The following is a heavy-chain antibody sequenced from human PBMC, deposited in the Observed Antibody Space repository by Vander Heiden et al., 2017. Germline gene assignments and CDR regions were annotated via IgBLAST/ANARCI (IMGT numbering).Heavy chain of an antibody. D-gene: IGHD1-20*01. CDR3: ARTTVSYNWKEFADY. Sequence: QVQLVQSGAEVKKPGASVKVSCKASGYTFPGYYMHWVRQAPGQGLEWMGWINPNSGGTNYAQKFQGRVTMTRDTSISTAYMELSRLRSDDTAVYYCARTTVSYNWKEFADYWGQGTLVTVSS. J-gene: IGHJ4*02. V-gene: IGHV1-2*02. CDR1: GYTFPGYY. CDR2: INPNSGGT.